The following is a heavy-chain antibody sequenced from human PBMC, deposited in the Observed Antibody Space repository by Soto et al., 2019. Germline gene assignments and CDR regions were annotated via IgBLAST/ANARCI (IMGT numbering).Heavy chain of an antibody. Sequence: SETLSLTCTVSGGSISSYYWSWIRQPPGKGLAWIGYIYYSGSTNYNPSLKSRVTISVDTSKNQLSLKLSTVTAADTAVYYCARVTLYCSSSSCYGRGNYYGMDVWGQGTTVIVSS. CDR2: IYYSGST. J-gene: IGHJ6*02. CDR3: ARVTLYCSSSSCYGRGNYYGMDV. V-gene: IGHV4-59*01. CDR1: GGSISSYY. D-gene: IGHD2-2*01.